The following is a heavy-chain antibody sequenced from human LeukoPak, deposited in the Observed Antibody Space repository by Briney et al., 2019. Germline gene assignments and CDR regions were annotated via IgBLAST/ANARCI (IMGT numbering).Heavy chain of an antibody. CDR2: ISSSGSTI. V-gene: IGHV3-48*03. CDR1: GFTFSSYE. J-gene: IGHJ4*02. CDR3: AREYGGYSSSWYCDY. Sequence: GGSLRLSCAASGFTFSSYEMNWVRQAPGKGLEWVSYISSSGSTIYYADSVKGRFTISRDNAKNSLYLQMNSLRVEDTAVYYCAREYGGYSSSWYCDYWGQGTLVTVSS. D-gene: IGHD6-13*01.